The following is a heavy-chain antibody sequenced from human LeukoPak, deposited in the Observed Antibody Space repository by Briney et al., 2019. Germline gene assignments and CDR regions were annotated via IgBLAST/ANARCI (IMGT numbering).Heavy chain of an antibody. Sequence: SDTLSLTCTVSGGSMSSYYWSWIRQHAGKGLEWIGRVYTSGNTNYNPPLKSRVTMSVDTSKNQFSLKLTSVTAADTAVYYCARGLSHSKDIWGQGTMVTVSS. V-gene: IGHV4-4*07. CDR1: GGSMSSYY. CDR2: VYTSGNT. J-gene: IGHJ3*02. CDR3: ARGLSHSKDI.